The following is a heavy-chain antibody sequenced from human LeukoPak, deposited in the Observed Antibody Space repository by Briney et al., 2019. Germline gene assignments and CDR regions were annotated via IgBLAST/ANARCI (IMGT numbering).Heavy chain of an antibody. CDR3: ARDGDGYSYGREVSDI. CDR2: IYNSGST. Sequence: SEILSLTCTVSGAPISSFYWSWIRQPPGKGLEWIGYIYNSGSTNYNPSLKSRVTISVDTSKNQFSLKVSSVTAADTAVYYCARDGDGYSYGREVSDIWGQGTMVTVSS. V-gene: IGHV4-59*01. D-gene: IGHD5-18*01. CDR1: GAPISSFY. J-gene: IGHJ3*02.